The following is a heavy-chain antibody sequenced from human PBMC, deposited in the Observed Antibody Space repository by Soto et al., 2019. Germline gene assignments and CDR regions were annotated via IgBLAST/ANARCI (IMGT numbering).Heavy chain of an antibody. CDR2: VYHTGRT. D-gene: IGHD3-3*01. CDR3: ARDFAYFDY. J-gene: IGHJ4*02. Sequence: PSETLSLTXTVSGGSFKSGSYSWSWIRQPPGKGLEWIGYVYHTGRTSYNPSLKSRVSISMDTSKNQFSLNLDSVTAADTAVYFCARDFAYFDYWGQGSRVTVSS. CDR1: GGSFKSGSYS. V-gene: IGHV4-61*01.